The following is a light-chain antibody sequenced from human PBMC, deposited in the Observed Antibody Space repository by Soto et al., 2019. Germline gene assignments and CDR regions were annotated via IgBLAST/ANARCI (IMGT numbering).Light chain of an antibody. Sequence: EIVLTQSPATLSLSPGERATLSCRASQSVSYYLAWYQQKPGQAPRLLIYDASNRATGIPARFSGSGSGTDFTLTISSLEPEDFAVYYCQQRSNWPLYTFGQGTNLEIK. CDR3: QQRSNWPLYT. CDR2: DAS. V-gene: IGKV3-11*01. CDR1: QSVSYY. J-gene: IGKJ2*01.